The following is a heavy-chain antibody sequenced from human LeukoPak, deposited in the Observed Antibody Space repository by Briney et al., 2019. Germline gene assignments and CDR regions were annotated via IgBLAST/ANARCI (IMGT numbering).Heavy chain of an antibody. CDR2: IIPIFGTA. J-gene: IGHJ3*02. V-gene: IGHV1-69*05. Sequence: ASVKVSCKASGGTFSSYAISWVRQAPGQGLEWMGRIIPIFGTANYAQKFQGRVTITTDESTSTAYVELSSLRSEDTAVYYCARDLVLDAFDIWGQGTMVTVSS. CDR1: GGTFSSYA. CDR3: ARDLVLDAFDI.